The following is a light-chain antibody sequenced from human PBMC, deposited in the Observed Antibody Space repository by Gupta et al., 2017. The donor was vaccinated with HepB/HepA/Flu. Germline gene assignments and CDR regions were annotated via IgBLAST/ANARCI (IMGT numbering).Light chain of an antibody. Sequence: HSVLTHPPSLSGTPGQRVPISCSGSSSKIGTNTVTWYQQRPGMVPKLLIYSNNQRPSGGPDRFSGYKSGTSASRAINGLKSEDEADYYCAAWDVRYVVFGGGTKLTVL. J-gene: IGLJ2*01. V-gene: IGLV1-44*01. CDR2: SNN. CDR1: SSKIGTNT. CDR3: AAWDVRYVV.